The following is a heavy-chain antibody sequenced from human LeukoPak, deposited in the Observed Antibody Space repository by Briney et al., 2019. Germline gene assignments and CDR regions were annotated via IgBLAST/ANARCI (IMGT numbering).Heavy chain of an antibody. CDR1: GGTFSSYA. CDR3: ARALPTGYSYGYVHVYFDY. D-gene: IGHD5-18*01. CDR2: IIPIFGTA. Sequence: SVKVSCKASGGTFSSYAISWVRQAPGQGLEWMGGIIPIFGTANYAQKFQGRVTITADESTSTAYMELSSLRSEDTAVYYCARALPTGYSYGYVHVYFDYWGQGTLVTVSS. J-gene: IGHJ4*02. V-gene: IGHV1-69*01.